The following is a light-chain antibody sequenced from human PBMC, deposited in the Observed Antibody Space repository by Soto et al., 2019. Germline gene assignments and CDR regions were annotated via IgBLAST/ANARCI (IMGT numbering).Light chain of an antibody. CDR3: QSYDISLSAYV. Sequence: QSVLTQPPSVSGAPGQTVTISCAGSTSNFGAGYDVHWYQQFPRTAPRLLIFGNNNRPSGVPDRFSGSKSATSASLAITGLQAEDEADYYCQSYDISLSAYVFXTGTKVTVL. J-gene: IGLJ1*01. CDR2: GNN. CDR1: TSNFGAGYD. V-gene: IGLV1-40*01.